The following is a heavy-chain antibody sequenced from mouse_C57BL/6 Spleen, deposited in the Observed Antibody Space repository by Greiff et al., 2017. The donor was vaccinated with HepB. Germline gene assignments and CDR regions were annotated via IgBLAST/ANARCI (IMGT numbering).Heavy chain of an antibody. CDR3: ARNEGDYDGYFDV. Sequence: VMLVESGPGLVAPSQRLSITCTVSGFSLTSYAISWVRQPPGKGLEWLGVIWTGGGTNYNSALKSRLSISKDNSKSQVFLKMNSLQTDDTARYYCARNEGDYDGYFDVWGTGTTVTVSS. CDR2: IWTGGGT. J-gene: IGHJ1*03. D-gene: IGHD2-4*01. CDR1: GFSLTSYA. V-gene: IGHV2-9-1*01.